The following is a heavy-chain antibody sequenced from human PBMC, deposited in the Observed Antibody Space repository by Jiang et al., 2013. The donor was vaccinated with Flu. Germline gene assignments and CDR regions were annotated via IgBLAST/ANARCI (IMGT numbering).Heavy chain of an antibody. Sequence: VQLVESGGGLVQPGGSLRLSCAASGFTFSSYEMNWVRQAPGKGLEWVSYISSSGSTIYYADSVKGRFTISRDNAKNSLYLQMNSLRAEDTAVYYCASLLGDEAYDYWGQGTLVTVSS. CDR3: ASLLGDEAYDY. D-gene: IGHD3-16*01. CDR2: ISSSGSTI. V-gene: IGHV3-48*03. J-gene: IGHJ4*02. CDR1: GFTFSSYE.